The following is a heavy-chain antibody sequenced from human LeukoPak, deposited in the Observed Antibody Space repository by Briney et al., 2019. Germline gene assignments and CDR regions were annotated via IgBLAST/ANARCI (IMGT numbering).Heavy chain of an antibody. Sequence: SQTLSLTCPVSGVSISSGDYYWSWIRQPPGKGLEWIGYIYYSGSTYYNPSLKSRVTISVDTSKNQFSLKLSSVTAADTAVYYCARGKSSTSFDYWGQGTLVTVSS. CDR1: GVSISSGDYY. CDR3: ARGKSSTSFDY. CDR2: IYYSGST. J-gene: IGHJ4*02. D-gene: IGHD2-2*01. V-gene: IGHV4-30-4*01.